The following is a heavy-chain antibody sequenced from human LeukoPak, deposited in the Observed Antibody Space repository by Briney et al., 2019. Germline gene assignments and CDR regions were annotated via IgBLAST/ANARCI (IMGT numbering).Heavy chain of an antibody. CDR3: ARHGRITYCSGDTCSGD. CDR2: IYYSGTT. CDR1: GGSISSKNYY. J-gene: IGHJ4*02. Sequence: SETLSLTCSVSGGSISSKNYYWGWIRQPPGKGLEWIGSIYYSGTTYYNPSLKSRVTISTDTPKNQFSLKLSSVSAADTAVYYCARHGRITYCSGDTCSGDWGPGTLVAVSS. D-gene: IGHD2-21*01. V-gene: IGHV4-39*01.